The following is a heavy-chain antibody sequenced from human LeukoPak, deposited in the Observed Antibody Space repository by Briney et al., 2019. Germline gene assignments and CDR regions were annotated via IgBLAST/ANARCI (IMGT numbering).Heavy chain of an antibody. V-gene: IGHV4-59*05. Sequence: SETLSLTCTVSGGSISSYYWSWIRQPAGKGLEWIGSIYYSGSTYYNPSLKSRVTISVDTSKNQFSLKLSSVTAADTAVYYCARRLVDYYGSGSPFDYWGQGTLVTVSS. D-gene: IGHD3-10*01. CDR2: IYYSGST. CDR3: ARRLVDYYGSGSPFDY. CDR1: GGSISSYY. J-gene: IGHJ4*02.